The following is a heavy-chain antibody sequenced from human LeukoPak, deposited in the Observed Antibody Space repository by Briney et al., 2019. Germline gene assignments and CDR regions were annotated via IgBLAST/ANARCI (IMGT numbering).Heavy chain of an antibody. D-gene: IGHD3-22*01. CDR3: AKDSNYYYDSSGYSFQH. V-gene: IGHV3-30*02. CDR1: GFTFSSYG. CDR2: IRYAGSNK. Sequence: HPGGSLRLSCTASGFTFSSYGMHWVRQAPGKGLEWVTFIRYAGSNKYYVDSVKGRFTISRDNSKNTLYLQMNSLRAGDTAVYYCAKDSNYYYDSSGYSFQHWGQGTLVTVSS. J-gene: IGHJ1*01.